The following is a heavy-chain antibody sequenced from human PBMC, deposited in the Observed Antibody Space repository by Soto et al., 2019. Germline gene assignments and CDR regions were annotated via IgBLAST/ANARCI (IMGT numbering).Heavy chain of an antibody. D-gene: IGHD5-18*01. CDR3: ARRRAVTTPIPDLGY. CDR1: GFTLSSYS. V-gene: IGHV3-48*01. Sequence: EVQLVESGGGLVQPGGSLRLSCAASGFTLSSYSMNWVRQAPGKGLEWVSYISSSSRTIYYADSLKGRFTISRDNAMQALELLMNILISEYTAQYFWARRRAVTTPIPDLGYWGPGTLVTVSS. J-gene: IGHJ4*01. CDR2: ISSSSRTI.